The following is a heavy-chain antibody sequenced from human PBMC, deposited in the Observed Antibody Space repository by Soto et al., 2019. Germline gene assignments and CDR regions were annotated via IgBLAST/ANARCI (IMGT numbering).Heavy chain of an antibody. J-gene: IGHJ6*03. CDR2: ISAYNGNT. CDR3: ARTNTVTHPGYYYYYMDV. CDR1: GYTFTSYG. Sequence: ASVKVSCKASGYTFTSYGISWVRQAPGQGLEWMGWISAYNGNTNYAQKLQGRVTMTTDTSTSTAYMELRSLRSDDTAVYYCARTNTVTHPGYYYYYMDVWGKGTTVTVS. D-gene: IGHD4-4*01. V-gene: IGHV1-18*01.